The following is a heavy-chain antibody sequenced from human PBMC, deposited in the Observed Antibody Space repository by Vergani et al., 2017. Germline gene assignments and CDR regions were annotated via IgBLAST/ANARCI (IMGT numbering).Heavy chain of an antibody. V-gene: IGHV1-69*01. CDR1: GGTFSSYA. J-gene: IGHJ6*03. CDR3: ARGIGITGTNYYYYYMDV. Sequence: QVQLVQSGAEVKKPGSSVKVSCKASGGTFSSYAISWVRQAPGQGLEWMGGIIPIFGTANYAQKFQGRVTITADDSTSKAYMELSSLRSEDTAVYYCARGIGITGTNYYYYYMDVWGKGTTVTVSS. D-gene: IGHD1-7*01. CDR2: IIPIFGTA.